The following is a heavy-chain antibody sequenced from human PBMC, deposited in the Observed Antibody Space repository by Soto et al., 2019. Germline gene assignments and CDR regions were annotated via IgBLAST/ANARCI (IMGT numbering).Heavy chain of an antibody. D-gene: IGHD3-3*01. J-gene: IGHJ6*02. CDR1: AYNFLNYY. V-gene: IGHV1-46*01. CDR2: INPNGGST. Sequence: GSVKVSCKASAYNFLNYYIHWVKRAPGQRFEWMGIINPNGGSTTYAQKFQGRVTLTRDTSTSTVYMDLSSLTSEDTAIYYCARDGWFSALRIPFGMDVWGQGTTVTVSS. CDR3: ARDGWFSALRIPFGMDV.